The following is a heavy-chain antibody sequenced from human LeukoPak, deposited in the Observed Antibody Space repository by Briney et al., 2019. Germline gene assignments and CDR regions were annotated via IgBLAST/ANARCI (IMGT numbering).Heavy chain of an antibody. Sequence: ASVKVSCKASGYTFTSYGISWVRQAPGQGLEWMGWISAYNGNTNYAQKLQGRVTMTTGTSTSTAYMELRSLRSDDTAVYYCARDGYCTNGVCRWPFYYYYGMDVWGQGTTVTVSS. CDR2: ISAYNGNT. CDR1: GYTFTSYG. V-gene: IGHV1-18*01. D-gene: IGHD2-8*01. J-gene: IGHJ6*02. CDR3: ARDGYCTNGVCRWPFYYYYGMDV.